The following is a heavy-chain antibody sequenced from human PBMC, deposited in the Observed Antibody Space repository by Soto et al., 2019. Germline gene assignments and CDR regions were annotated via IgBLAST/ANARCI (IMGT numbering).Heavy chain of an antibody. CDR3: ARGRSSTSPYPIGY. J-gene: IGHJ4*02. CDR1: DGSISGYY. CDR2: IYYSGST. D-gene: IGHD2-2*01. V-gene: IGHV4-59*12. Sequence: SETLSLTCTVSDGSISGYYWRWIRQPPGKGLEWIGYIYYSGSTNYNPSLKSRVTISVDTSKNQFSLKLSSVTAADTAVYYCARGRSSTSPYPIGYWGQGTLVTVSS.